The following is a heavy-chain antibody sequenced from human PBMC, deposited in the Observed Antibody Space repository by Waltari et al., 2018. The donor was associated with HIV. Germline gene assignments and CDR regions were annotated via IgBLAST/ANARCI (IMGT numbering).Heavy chain of an antibody. CDR2: IKQDGSEK. V-gene: IGHV3-7*04. CDR3: AREKSMDGGFDP. J-gene: IGHJ5*02. D-gene: IGHD3-10*01. Sequence: EVQLVESGGGLVQPGGSLRRACAAAGFTLTSYWMSWVRQAPGKGLEWVANIKQDGSEKYYVDSVKGRFTISRDNAKNSLYLQMNSLRAEDTAVYYCAREKSMDGGFDPWGQGTLVTVSS. CDR1: GFTLTSYW.